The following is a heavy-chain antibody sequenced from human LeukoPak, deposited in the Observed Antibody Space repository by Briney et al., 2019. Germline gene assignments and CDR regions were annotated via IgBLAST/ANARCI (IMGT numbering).Heavy chain of an antibody. CDR2: ISSNGDNT. V-gene: IGHV3-64D*06. CDR1: GFTFSSYG. Sequence: GGSLRLSCAASGFTFSSYGMHWVRQAPGKGLEYVSAISSNGDNTYYADSVKGRFTISRDNSKNTLYLRMSSLRADDTAVYYCVRGTGYWGQGTLVTVSS. J-gene: IGHJ4*02. CDR3: VRGTGY.